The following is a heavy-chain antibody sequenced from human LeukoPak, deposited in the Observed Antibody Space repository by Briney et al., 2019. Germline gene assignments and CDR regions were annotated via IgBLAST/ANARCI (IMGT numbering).Heavy chain of an antibody. CDR3: ARVQPQLLPFDY. D-gene: IGHD6-13*01. V-gene: IGHV4-59*01. CDR1: GGSISSNY. CDR2: IYYSGST. Sequence: KPSETLSLTCSVSGGSISSNYWSWIRQPPGKGLERIGNIYYSGSTNYNPSLKRRITISVDTSKNQFSLQLRSVTAVDTAVYYRARVQPQLLPFDYWGQGILVTVSS. J-gene: IGHJ4*02.